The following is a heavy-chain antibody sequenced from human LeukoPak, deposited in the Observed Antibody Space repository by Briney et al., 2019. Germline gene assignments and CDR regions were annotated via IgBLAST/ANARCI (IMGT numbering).Heavy chain of an antibody. CDR1: GFTFNNYA. J-gene: IGHJ3*02. V-gene: IGHV3-23*01. CDR3: ARIRDGYNDAYDI. CDR2: ITGSGAYT. D-gene: IGHD5-24*01. Sequence: GGSLRLSCTASGFTFNNYAMTWVRQAPGKGLEWVSAITGSGAYTNYADSVKGRFTISRDNSKNTIFLQMNSLRAEDTAVYYCARIRDGYNDAYDIWGQGTMVTVPS.